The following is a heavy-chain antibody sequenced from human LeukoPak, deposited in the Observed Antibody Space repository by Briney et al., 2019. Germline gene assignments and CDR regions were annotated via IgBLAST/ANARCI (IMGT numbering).Heavy chain of an antibody. V-gene: IGHV3-30-3*01. CDR1: GFTFSSYA. Sequence: GGSLRLSCAASGFTFSSYAMHWVRQAPGKGLEWVAVISYDGSNKYYADSVKGRFTISRDNSKNTLYLQMNSLRAEDTAVYYCAREGEPPRPDITKSPGRAFDIWGQGTMVTVSS. CDR2: ISYDGSNK. D-gene: IGHD1-26*01. J-gene: IGHJ3*02. CDR3: AREGEPPRPDITKSPGRAFDI.